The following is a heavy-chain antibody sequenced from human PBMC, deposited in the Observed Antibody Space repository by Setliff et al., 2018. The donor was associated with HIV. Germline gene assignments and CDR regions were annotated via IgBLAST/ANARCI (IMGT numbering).Heavy chain of an antibody. CDR1: GDSISSYY. CDR3: ARDRTGGTFDI. J-gene: IGHJ3*02. V-gene: IGHV4-4*07. Sequence: PSEPLSLTCTVSGDSISSYYWSWIRQPAGKGLEWIGRIYTSGSTNYNPSLKSRVTMSVDTSKNQFSLKLSSVTAADTAVFYCARDRTGGTFDIWGQGTMVTVSS. CDR2: IYTSGST. D-gene: IGHD3-16*01.